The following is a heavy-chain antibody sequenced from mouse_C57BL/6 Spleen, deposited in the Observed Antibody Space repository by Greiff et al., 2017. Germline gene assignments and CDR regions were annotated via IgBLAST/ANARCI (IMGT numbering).Heavy chain of an antibody. CDR3: ARRAAAQALDY. CDR2: INPGSGGT. Sequence: QVQLQQSGAELVRPGTSVKVSCKASGYAFTNYLIEWVKQRPGQGLEWIGVINPGSGGTNYNEKFKGKATLTADKSSSTAYMQLSSLTSEDSAVYFCARRAAAQALDYWGQGTTLTVSS. D-gene: IGHD3-2*02. J-gene: IGHJ2*01. CDR1: GYAFTNYL. V-gene: IGHV1-54*01.